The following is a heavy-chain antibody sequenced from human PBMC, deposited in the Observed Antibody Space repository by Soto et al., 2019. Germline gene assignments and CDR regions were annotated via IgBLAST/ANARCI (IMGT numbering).Heavy chain of an antibody. Sequence: GGSLRLSCAASGFTFSNAWMNWVRQAPGKGLEWVGRIKSKTDGGTTDYAAPVKGRFTISRDNSKNTLYLQMNSLRAEDTAVYYCAREHRRGSSSWYYYYYMDVWGKGTTVTVSS. CDR3: AREHRRGSSSWYYYYYMDV. V-gene: IGHV3-15*07. CDR1: GFTFSNAW. J-gene: IGHJ6*03. D-gene: IGHD6-13*01. CDR2: IKSKTDGGTT.